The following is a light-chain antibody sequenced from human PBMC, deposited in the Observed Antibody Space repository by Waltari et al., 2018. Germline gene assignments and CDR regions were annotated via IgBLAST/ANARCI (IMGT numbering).Light chain of an antibody. V-gene: IGKV3-11*01. CDR3: QQRSNWA. Sequence: DIVMTQSPLSLSLSPGERATLSCRASQSVSSYLAWYQQKPGQAPRLLIYDASNRATGIPARFSGSGSGTDFTLTISSLEPEDFAVYYCQQRSNWAFGGGTKVEIK. J-gene: IGKJ4*01. CDR1: QSVSSY. CDR2: DAS.